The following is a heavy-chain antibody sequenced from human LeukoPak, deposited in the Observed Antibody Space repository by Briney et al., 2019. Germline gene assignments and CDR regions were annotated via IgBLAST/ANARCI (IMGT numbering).Heavy chain of an antibody. CDR2: VHHSGRT. CDR1: GYSISSNYS. V-gene: IGHV4-38-2*02. CDR3: ARLANYVPVY. Sequence: PSETLSLSCTVSGYSISSNYSWGWIRQPPGKGLEWIGSVHHSGRTYYNPSLKSRLTISINTSKKQFSLKVSSVTSADTAVYYCARLANYVPVYWGQGTLVIVSS. J-gene: IGHJ4*02. D-gene: IGHD4/OR15-4a*01.